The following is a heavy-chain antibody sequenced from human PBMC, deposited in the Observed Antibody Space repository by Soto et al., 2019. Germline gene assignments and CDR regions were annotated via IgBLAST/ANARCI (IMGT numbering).Heavy chain of an antibody. Sequence: QVQLVQSGAEVKKPGSSVKVSCKASGGSFSNNAIAWVRRAPGQGLEWMGGIIPVFGSGNHAQKFQGRVTITADESTTTAYMELSSLTSEDTAVYYCARGGTMIWPFEYWGQGTLVTVSS. CDR2: IIPVFGSG. J-gene: IGHJ4*02. V-gene: IGHV1-69*01. CDR1: GGSFSNNA. CDR3: ARGGTMIWPFEY. D-gene: IGHD3-22*01.